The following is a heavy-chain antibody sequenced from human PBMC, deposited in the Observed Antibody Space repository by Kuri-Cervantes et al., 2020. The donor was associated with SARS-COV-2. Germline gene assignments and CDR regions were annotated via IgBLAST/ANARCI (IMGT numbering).Heavy chain of an antibody. CDR3: ARVYYDSSGYYEVRYFDY. CDR2: IYYSGST. CDR1: GGSISSYY. J-gene: IGHJ4*02. Sequence: SETLSLSCTVSGGSISSYYWSWIRQPPGKGLEWVGYIYYSGSTNYNPSLKSRVTISVDKSKNQFSLKLSSVTAADTAVYYCARVYYDSSGYYEVRYFDYWGQGTLVTVSS. V-gene: IGHV4-59*01. D-gene: IGHD3-22*01.